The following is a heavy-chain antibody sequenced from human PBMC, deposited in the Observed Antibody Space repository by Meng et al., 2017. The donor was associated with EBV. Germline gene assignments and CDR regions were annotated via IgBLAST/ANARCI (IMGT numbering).Heavy chain of an antibody. V-gene: IGHV1-69*01. J-gene: IGHJ4*02. Sequence: VQLGQSPAEVKKPGSWVKVSCKTSGGPFRYYAISWVRQAPGQGLEWLGGFLPRLGAPNYAQKFHGRVKITADESTSTHYMDLSSLRSEDTAIYYCASESGRGYTPDYWGQGTLVTVSS. CDR1: GGPFRYYA. CDR3: ASESGRGYTPDY. D-gene: IGHD3-10*01. CDR2: FLPRLGAP.